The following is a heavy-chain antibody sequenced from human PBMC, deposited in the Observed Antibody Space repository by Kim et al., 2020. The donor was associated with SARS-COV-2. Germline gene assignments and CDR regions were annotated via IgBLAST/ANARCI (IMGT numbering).Heavy chain of an antibody. V-gene: IGHV3-66*01. CDR3: ARGGAVALNYYYYGMDV. D-gene: IGHD3-16*01. Sequence: VKGRFTISRDNAKNTLYLQMNSLRAEDTAVYYCARGGAVALNYYYYGMDVWGQGTTVTVSS. J-gene: IGHJ6*02.